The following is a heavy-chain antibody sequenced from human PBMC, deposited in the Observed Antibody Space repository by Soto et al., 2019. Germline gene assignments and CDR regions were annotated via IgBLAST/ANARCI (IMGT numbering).Heavy chain of an antibody. D-gene: IGHD6-19*01. CDR1: GGSVSSGSYY. J-gene: IGHJ3*02. CDR3: ARDQCRGWPVDM. CDR2: IYNSGST. V-gene: IGHV4-61*01. Sequence: QVQLQESGPGLVKPSETLSLTCTVSGGSVSSGSYYWSWIRQPPGKGLEWIGYIYNSGSTNYNPSLKSRVTISVDTSKNQFSLKLSSVTAADTAVYYCARDQCRGWPVDMWGQGTMVTVSS.